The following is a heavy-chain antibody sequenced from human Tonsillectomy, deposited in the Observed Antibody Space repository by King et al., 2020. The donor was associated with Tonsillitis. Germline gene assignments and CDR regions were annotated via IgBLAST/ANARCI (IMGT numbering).Heavy chain of an antibody. V-gene: IGHV4-31*03. J-gene: IGHJ4*02. Sequence: VQLQESGPGLVKPSQTLSLTCTVSGGSISSGVYSWSWIRHHPGKGLEWIGYIYHSGITYYNPSLKSRLTISVDTSKNQFSLKLSSVTAADTAVYYCAGLAYGDPYYFDYWGQGTLVTVYS. CDR2: IYHSGIT. CDR1: GGSISSGVYS. D-gene: IGHD4-17*01. CDR3: AGLAYGDPYYFDY.